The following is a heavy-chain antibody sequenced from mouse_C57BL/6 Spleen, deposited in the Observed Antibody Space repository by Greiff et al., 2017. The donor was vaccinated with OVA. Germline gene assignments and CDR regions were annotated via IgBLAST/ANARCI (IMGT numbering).Heavy chain of an antibody. D-gene: IGHD1-1*01. Sequence: EVMLVESGGGLVKPGGSLKLSCAASGFTFSSYTMSWVRQTPEKRLEWVATISGGGGNTYYPDSVKGRFTISRDNAKNTLYLQMSSLRSEDTALYYCAREEDDYGREDWYFDVWGTGTTVTVSS. V-gene: IGHV5-9*01. CDR1: GFTFSSYT. J-gene: IGHJ1*03. CDR2: ISGGGGNT. CDR3: AREEDDYGREDWYFDV.